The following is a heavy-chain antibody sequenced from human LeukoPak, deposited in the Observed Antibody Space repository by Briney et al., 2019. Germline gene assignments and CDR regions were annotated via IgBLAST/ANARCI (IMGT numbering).Heavy chain of an antibody. Sequence: SETLSLTCAVYGGSFSGYYWSWSRQPPGKGLEWIGEINHSGSTNYNPSLKSRVTISVDTSKNQFSLKLSSVTAADTAVYYCARFSTDLGELRTNAFDYWGQGTLVTVSS. CDR2: INHSGST. V-gene: IGHV4-34*01. J-gene: IGHJ4*02. CDR3: ARFSTDLGELRTNAFDY. D-gene: IGHD1-26*01. CDR1: GGSFSGYY.